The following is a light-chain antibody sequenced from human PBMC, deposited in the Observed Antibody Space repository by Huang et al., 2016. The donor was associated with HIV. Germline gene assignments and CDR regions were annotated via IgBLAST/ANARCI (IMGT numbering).Light chain of an antibody. Sequence: EIVLTQSPATLSLSPGERATLSCKASQSVSSSLAWYQQKPGQAPRLLIYDTSNRATAIPARFSGSESGTDFTLTISRLEPEDCAVYYCQQRSNWPLFTFGPGTKVDIK. CDR1: QSVSSS. CDR2: DTS. V-gene: IGKV3-11*01. J-gene: IGKJ3*01. CDR3: QQRSNWPLFT.